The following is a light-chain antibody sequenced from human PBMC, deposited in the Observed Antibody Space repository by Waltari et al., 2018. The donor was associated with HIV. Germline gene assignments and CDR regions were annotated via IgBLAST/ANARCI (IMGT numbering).Light chain of an antibody. V-gene: IGKV1-39*01. CDR3: QQSYSTPYT. J-gene: IGKJ2*01. Sequence: DIQMTQSPSSLSASVGDRVTITCRASLNINNYLNWFHQKPGTAPALLIYGASSLQRGVPSRFSASGSGTNYTLTISSLQPEDWGNYFCQQSYSTPYTFGQVTKV. CDR2: GAS. CDR1: LNINNY.